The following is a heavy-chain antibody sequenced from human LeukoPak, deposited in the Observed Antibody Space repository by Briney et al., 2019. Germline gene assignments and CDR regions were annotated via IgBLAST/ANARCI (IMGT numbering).Heavy chain of an antibody. J-gene: IGHJ2*01. V-gene: IGHV4-4*07. CDR3: ARESFDWGESTVSSYNWYFDL. CDR1: GGSISNFY. Sequence: SETLSLICTVSGGSISNFYWSWIRQPAGKGLEWIGRIYTSGSTGDTNYNPSLKSRVSMSLDTSKNQFSLNLTSVTAADTAVYYCARESFDWGESTVSSYNWYFDLWGRGTLVTVSS. D-gene: IGHD3-16*01. CDR2: IYTSGSTGDT.